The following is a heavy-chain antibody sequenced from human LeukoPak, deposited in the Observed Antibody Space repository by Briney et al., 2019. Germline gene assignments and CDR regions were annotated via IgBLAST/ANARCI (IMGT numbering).Heavy chain of an antibody. V-gene: IGHV3-23*01. Sequence: GGSLRLSCAASGFTFSSYAMSWVRQAPGKGLEWVSAISGSGGSTYYADSVKGRFTISRDNSKNTLYLQMNSLRAEDTAVYYCAKSPEGFGELIDYWGQETLVTVSS. CDR2: ISGSGGST. J-gene: IGHJ4*02. CDR1: GFTFSSYA. D-gene: IGHD3-10*01. CDR3: AKSPEGFGELIDY.